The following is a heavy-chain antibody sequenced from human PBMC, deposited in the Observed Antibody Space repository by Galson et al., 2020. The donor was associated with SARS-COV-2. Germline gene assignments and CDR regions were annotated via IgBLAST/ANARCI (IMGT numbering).Heavy chain of an antibody. V-gene: IGHV4-59*01. CDR1: RGSLTNYH. CDR3: ARGAGYSDSRSFDN. J-gene: IGHJ5*02. Sequence: SETLSLTCSVSRGSLTNYHWSWIRQSPGKGLEWIGYTSYLGYPYYNPSLKSRVTISPDTSKNQFSLKLSSVTAAVTAVYYCARGAGYSDSRSFDNWGPGTLVTVSS. D-gene: IGHD4-17*01. CDR2: TSYLGYP.